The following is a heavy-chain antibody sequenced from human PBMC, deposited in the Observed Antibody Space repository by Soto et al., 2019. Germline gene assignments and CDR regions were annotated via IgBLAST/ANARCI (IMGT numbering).Heavy chain of an antibody. Sequence: PGGSLRLSCTASGFTLGDYAMSWFRQAPGKGQEWVGFIRSKAYGGTTEYAASVKGRFTISRDDSKSIAYLQMNSLKPEDTAVYYCTGEAGSSPMGSSYYYMDVWGKGTXVTVSS. D-gene: IGHD6-6*01. V-gene: IGHV3-49*03. CDR2: IRSKAYGGTT. CDR1: GFTLGDYA. J-gene: IGHJ6*03. CDR3: TGEAGSSPMGSSYYYMDV.